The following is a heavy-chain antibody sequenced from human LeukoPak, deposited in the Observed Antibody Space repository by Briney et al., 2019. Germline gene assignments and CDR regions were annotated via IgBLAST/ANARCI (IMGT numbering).Heavy chain of an antibody. V-gene: IGHV3-23*01. CDR3: AKEMSSSGYPIDY. CDR2: ISHTGGWT. CDR1: GFTFSSYG. J-gene: IGHJ4*02. Sequence: GRSLRLSCAASGFTFSSYGMHRVRHAPGKGLEWVSGISHTGGWTHYADSVKGRFTISRDNSKNRLYLQMDSLRAEDTAVYRCAKEMSSSGYPIDYWGQGTLVTVSS. D-gene: IGHD3-22*01.